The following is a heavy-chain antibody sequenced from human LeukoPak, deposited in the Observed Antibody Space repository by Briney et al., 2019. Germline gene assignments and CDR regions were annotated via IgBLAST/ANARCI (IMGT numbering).Heavy chain of an antibody. CDR1: GFTFSSYA. CDR3: AKTTTYDILTGYNYFDY. CDR2: ISGSGGST. V-gene: IGHV3-23*01. J-gene: IGHJ4*02. D-gene: IGHD3-9*01. Sequence: GGSLRLSCAASGFTFSSYAMSWVRQAPGKGLEWVSAISGSGGSTYYADSVKGRFTISRDNSKNTLYLQMNSLRAEDTAVYYCAKTTTYDILTGYNYFDYWGQRTLVTVSS.